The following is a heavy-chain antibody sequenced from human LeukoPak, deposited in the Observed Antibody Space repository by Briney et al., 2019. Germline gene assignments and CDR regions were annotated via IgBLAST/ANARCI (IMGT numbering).Heavy chain of an antibody. CDR2: ISSSSDYI. J-gene: IGHJ4*02. D-gene: IGHD4/OR15-4a*01. CDR1: GFTFSSYS. CDR3: ARDPGAFPYFFDC. V-gene: IGHV3-21*04. Sequence: GGSLRLSCAAFGFTFSSYSMNWVRQAPGKGLEWVSSISSSSDYIYYADSVKGRFTISRDNAKNSLHLQMNSLRVEDTAVYFCARDPGAFPYFFDCWGQGTLVTVSS.